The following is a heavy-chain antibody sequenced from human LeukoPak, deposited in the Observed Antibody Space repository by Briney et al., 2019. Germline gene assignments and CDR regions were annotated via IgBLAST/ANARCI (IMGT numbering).Heavy chain of an antibody. CDR1: GGSISSYY. CDR2: ISNSGST. Sequence: SSETLSLTCTVSGGSISSYYWSWIRQPPGKGLEWIAYISNSGSTYYNPSLKSRVIMSEDTSKNQFSLKLSSVTAADTAVFYCARRSSDWSFDYWGQGTLVTVSS. J-gene: IGHJ4*02. V-gene: IGHV4-4*08. CDR3: ARRSSDWSFDY. D-gene: IGHD6-19*01.